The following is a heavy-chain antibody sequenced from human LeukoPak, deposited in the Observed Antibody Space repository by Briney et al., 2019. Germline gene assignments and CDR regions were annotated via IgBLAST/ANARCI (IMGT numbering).Heavy chain of an antibody. D-gene: IGHD3-10*01. CDR1: GFTFSTYG. CDR3: AKAVGYYGSGSYSDY. V-gene: IGHV3-30*02. CDR2: IRYDGSNK. Sequence: PGGSLRLSCAASGFTFSTYGMHWVRQAPGKGLEWVAFIRYDGSNKYYADSVKGRFTISRDNSKNTLYLQMNSLRADDTAVYYCAKAVGYYGSGSYSDYWGQGTLVTVSS. J-gene: IGHJ4*02.